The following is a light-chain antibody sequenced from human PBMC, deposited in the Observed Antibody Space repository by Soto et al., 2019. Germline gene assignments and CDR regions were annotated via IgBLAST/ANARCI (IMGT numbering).Light chain of an antibody. CDR2: GVS. Sequence: EIVLTQSPGTLSLSPGERATLACRASQSISSCYFAWYQQKPGQAPRLLVYGVSSRATDVPDRFSGSGSGTDFTLTISRLEPEDFAVYYCQQYTDSRTFGQGTKVDIK. J-gene: IGKJ1*01. V-gene: IGKV3-20*01. CDR1: QSISSCY. CDR3: QQYTDSRT.